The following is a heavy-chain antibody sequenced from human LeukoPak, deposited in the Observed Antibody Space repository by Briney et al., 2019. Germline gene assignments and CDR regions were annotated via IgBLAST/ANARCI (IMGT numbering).Heavy chain of an antibody. CDR1: GGTFSSYA. J-gene: IGHJ3*02. Sequence: GASVKVSCKASGGTFSSYAISWVRQAPGQGLEWMGRIIPILGIANYAQKFQGRVTITADKSTSTAYMELSSLRSEDTAVYYCARALRAWWGWELLGSAFDIWGQGTMVTVSS. CDR2: IIPILGIA. D-gene: IGHD1-26*01. V-gene: IGHV1-69*04. CDR3: ARALRAWWGWELLGSAFDI.